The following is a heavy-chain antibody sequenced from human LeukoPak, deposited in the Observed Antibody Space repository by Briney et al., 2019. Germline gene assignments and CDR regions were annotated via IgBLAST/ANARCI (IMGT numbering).Heavy chain of an antibody. CDR1: GGTFSSYA. CDR3: ARVGEYCSSTSCYGLGDY. Sequence: SVKVSCKASGGTFSSYAISWVRQAPRQGLEWMGGIIPIFGTANYAQKFQGRVTITADESTSTAYMELSSLRSEDTAVYYCARVGEYCSSTSCYGLGDYWGQGTLVTVSS. J-gene: IGHJ4*02. D-gene: IGHD2-2*01. V-gene: IGHV1-69*13. CDR2: IIPIFGTA.